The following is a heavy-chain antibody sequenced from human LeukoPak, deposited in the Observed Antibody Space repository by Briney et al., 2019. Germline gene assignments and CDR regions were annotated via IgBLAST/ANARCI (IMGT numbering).Heavy chain of an antibody. Sequence: PGGSLRLSCGASGFTFSSYGMHWVRQAPGKGLEWVAFIRFDGNNKYYADSVKGRFTISRDNSKNTLYLQMNSLRAEDTAVYYCAKELEYSSSFDYAFDIWGQGTMVTVSS. J-gene: IGHJ3*02. V-gene: IGHV3-30*02. CDR2: IRFDGNNK. CDR1: GFTFSSYG. D-gene: IGHD6-6*01. CDR3: AKELEYSSSFDYAFDI.